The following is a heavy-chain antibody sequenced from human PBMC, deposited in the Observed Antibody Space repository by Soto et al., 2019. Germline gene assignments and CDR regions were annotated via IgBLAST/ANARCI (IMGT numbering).Heavy chain of an antibody. CDR1: GGSFSGYY. CDR2: INHSGST. J-gene: IGHJ4*02. CDR3: ATSSQDFWSGPWHY. D-gene: IGHD3-3*01. Sequence: SETLSLTWAVYGGSFSGYYWSWIRQPPGKGLEWIGEINHSGSTNYNPSLKSRVTISLYTSNNQFSLKLSSVTAADTPVYYCATSSQDFWSGPWHYWGQGTLVTVSS. V-gene: IGHV4-34*01.